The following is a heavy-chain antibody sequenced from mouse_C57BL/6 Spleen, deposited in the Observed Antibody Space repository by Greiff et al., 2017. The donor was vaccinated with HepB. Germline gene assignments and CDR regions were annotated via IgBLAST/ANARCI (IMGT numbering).Heavy chain of an antibody. CDR1: GFTFSDYY. J-gene: IGHJ2*01. D-gene: IGHD2-5*01. CDR3: ARGGYDSNYLYYFDY. CDR2: INYDGSST. V-gene: IGHV5-16*01. Sequence: EVHLVESEGGLVQPGSSMKLSCTASGFTFSDYYMAWVRQVPEKGLEWVANINYDGSSTYYLDSLKSRFIISRDNAKNILYLQMSSLKSEDTATYYCARGGYDSNYLYYFDYWGQGTTLTVSS.